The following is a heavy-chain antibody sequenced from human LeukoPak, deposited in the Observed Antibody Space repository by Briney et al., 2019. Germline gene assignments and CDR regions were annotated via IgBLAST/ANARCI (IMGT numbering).Heavy chain of an antibody. Sequence: GGSLRLSCAASGFTFSSYDMHWVRQATGKGLEWVSAICTAGDTYYPGSVKGRFTISRENAKNSLYLQMNSLRAEDTAVYYCARDRRYYDTSGTVYYDAMDVWGQGTTVTVSS. CDR2: ICTAGDT. D-gene: IGHD3-22*01. J-gene: IGHJ6*02. CDR1: GFTFSSYD. V-gene: IGHV3-13*01. CDR3: ARDRRYYDTSGTVYYDAMDV.